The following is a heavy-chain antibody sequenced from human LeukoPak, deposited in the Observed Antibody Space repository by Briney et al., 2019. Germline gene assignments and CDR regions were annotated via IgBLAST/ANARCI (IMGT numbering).Heavy chain of an antibody. V-gene: IGHV1-24*01. D-gene: IGHD5-18*01. CDR3: AKQYSYGYIYYYYYYMDV. Sequence: ASVKVSCKVSGYTLTELSMHWVRQAPGKGLEWMGGFDPEDGETIYAQKFQGRVTMTEDTSTDTAYMELSSLRSEDTAVYYCAKQYSYGYIYYYYYYMDVWGKGTTVTVSS. CDR1: GYTLTELS. CDR2: FDPEDGET. J-gene: IGHJ6*03.